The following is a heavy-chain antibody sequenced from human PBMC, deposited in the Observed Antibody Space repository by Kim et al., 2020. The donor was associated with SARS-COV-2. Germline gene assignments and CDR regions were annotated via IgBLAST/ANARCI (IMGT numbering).Heavy chain of an antibody. CDR3: ARLSITIFGVVTRGY. D-gene: IGHD3-3*01. Sequence: GGSLRLSCAASGFTFSSYEMNWVRQAPGKGLEWVSYISSSGSTIYYADSVKGRFTISRDNAKNSLYLQMNSLRAEDTAVYYCARLSITIFGVVTRGYWGPETLVTVSS. CDR2: ISSSGSTI. V-gene: IGHV3-48*03. CDR1: GFTFSSYE. J-gene: IGHJ4*02.